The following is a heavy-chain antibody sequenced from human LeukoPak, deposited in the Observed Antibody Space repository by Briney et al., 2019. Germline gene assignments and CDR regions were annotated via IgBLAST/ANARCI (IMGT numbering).Heavy chain of an antibody. CDR3: ARVDVRGSGSYYNVGSGMDV. CDR2: IFHSGYT. V-gene: IGHV4-38-2*02. Sequence: SETLSLTCSVSSYSIATDHYWGWIRQSPGKGLEWIGSIFHSGYTFYSPSLKSRVTISVDTSKNQFSLKLSSVTAADTAVYYCARVDVRGSGSYYNVGSGMDVWGQGTTVTVSS. J-gene: IGHJ6*02. CDR1: SYSIATDHY. D-gene: IGHD3-10*01.